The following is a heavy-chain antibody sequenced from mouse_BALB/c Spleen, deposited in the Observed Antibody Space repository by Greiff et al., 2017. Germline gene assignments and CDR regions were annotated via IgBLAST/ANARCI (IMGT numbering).Heavy chain of an antibody. J-gene: IGHJ4*01. CDR1: GYSFTGYT. CDR3: ARGDGNFHYYAMDY. Sequence: EVQLQQSGPELVKPGASMKISCKASGYSFTGYTMSWVKQSHGKNLEWIGLINPYNGGTSYNQKFKGKATLTVDKSSSTAYMELLSLTSEDSAVYYCARGDGNFHYYAMDYWGQGTSVTVSS. D-gene: IGHD2-1*01. CDR2: INPYNGGT. V-gene: IGHV1-18*01.